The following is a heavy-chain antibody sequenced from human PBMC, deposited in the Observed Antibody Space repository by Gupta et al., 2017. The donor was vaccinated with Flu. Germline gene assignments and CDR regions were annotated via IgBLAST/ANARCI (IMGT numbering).Heavy chain of an antibody. CDR2: IIPIFGTT. J-gene: IGHJ4*02. CDR1: GGSFNTYA. CDR3: AGDLGNCGGDCSADY. Sequence: QVQLVQSGAEVKKPGSSVKVSCKPSGGSFNTYALNWVRQAPGQGLEWMGGIIPIFGTTNYAQKFQGRVTITADKSTSTVYMELSSLRSEDTAIYYCAGDLGNCGGDCSADYWGQGTLVTVSS. V-gene: IGHV1-69*06. D-gene: IGHD2-21*02.